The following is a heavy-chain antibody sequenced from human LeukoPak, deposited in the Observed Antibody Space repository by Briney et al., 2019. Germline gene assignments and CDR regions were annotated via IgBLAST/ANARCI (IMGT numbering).Heavy chain of an antibody. Sequence: ASVKVSCKASGYSFTKYDMNWVRQAPGQGLEWMGWINTNTGNPTYAQGFTGRFVFSLDTSVSTAYLQINSLKAEDTAVYYCARNNTDGEGRFGDWGQGTLVTVSS. D-gene: IGHD3-10*01. V-gene: IGHV7-4-1*02. CDR1: GYSFTKYD. CDR3: ARNNTDGEGRFGD. J-gene: IGHJ4*02. CDR2: INTNTGNP.